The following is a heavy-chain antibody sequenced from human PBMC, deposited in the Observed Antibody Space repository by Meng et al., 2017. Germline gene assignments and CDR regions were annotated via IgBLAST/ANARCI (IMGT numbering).Heavy chain of an antibody. CDR2: INHSGST. CDR1: GGSFSGYY. CDR3: ARKSGPSRKISIAVAGPYYFDY. J-gene: IGHJ4*02. Sequence: SETLSLTCAVYGGSFSGYYWSWIRQPPGKGLEWIGEINHSGSTNYNPSLKSRVTISVDTSKNQFSLKLSSVTAADTAVYYCARKSGPSRKISIAVAGPYYFDYWGQGTLVTVSS. D-gene: IGHD6-19*01. V-gene: IGHV4-34*01.